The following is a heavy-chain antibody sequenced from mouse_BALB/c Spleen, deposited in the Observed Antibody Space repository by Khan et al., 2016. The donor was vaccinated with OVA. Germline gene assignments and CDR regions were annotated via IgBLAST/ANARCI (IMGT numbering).Heavy chain of an antibody. V-gene: IGHV5-6*01. CDR3: ASYLTGSFAY. CDR2: ISSGGDYT. CDR1: GFTFSSYS. D-gene: IGHD4-1*01. J-gene: IGHJ3*01. Sequence: EVELVESGGDLVKPGGSLKFSCAASGFTFSSYSMSWVRQTPDKRLEWVATISSGGDYTYYSDNVKGRFTISRDNAKNTLYLQMSSLKSEDTAMYYGASYLTGSFAYWGQGTLVTVSA.